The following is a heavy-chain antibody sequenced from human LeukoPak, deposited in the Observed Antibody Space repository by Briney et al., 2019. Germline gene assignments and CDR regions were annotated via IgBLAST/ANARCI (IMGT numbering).Heavy chain of an antibody. D-gene: IGHD6-13*01. J-gene: IGHJ6*02. CDR3: ARDGGSSWYEYYYYYGMDV. CDR2: ISGSGGST. V-gene: IGHV3-23*01. Sequence: GGSLRLSCAASGFTFSSYAMSWVRQAPGKGLEWVSAISGSGGSTYYADSVKGRFTISRDNSKNSLYLQMNSLRAEDTAVYYCARDGGSSWYEYYYYYGMDVWGQGTTVTVSS. CDR1: GFTFSSYA.